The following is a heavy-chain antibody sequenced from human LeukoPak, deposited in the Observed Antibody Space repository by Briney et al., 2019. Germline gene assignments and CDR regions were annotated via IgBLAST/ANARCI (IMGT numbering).Heavy chain of an antibody. CDR1: GDTFTGYY. Sequence: APVKLSCKASGDTFTGYYIHWVRQAPGQGLEWMGWITPNSGGTNYAQKFHGRVSMTRDTSITTAYMELSRLGSDDTAVYYCAIRGAIWFGEPDYFFYYWGQGNLVTVSS. V-gene: IGHV1-2*02. D-gene: IGHD3-10*01. CDR3: AIRGAIWFGEPDYFFYY. CDR2: ITPNSGGT. J-gene: IGHJ4*02.